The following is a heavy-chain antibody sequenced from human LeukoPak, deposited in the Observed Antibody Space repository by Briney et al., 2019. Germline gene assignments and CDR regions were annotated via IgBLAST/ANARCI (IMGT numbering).Heavy chain of an antibody. V-gene: IGHV4-34*01. CDR3: ARGGVFDY. J-gene: IGHJ4*02. D-gene: IGHD3-10*01. CDR2: INHSGST. CDR1: GGSFSGYY. Sequence: SEALSLTCAVYGGSFSGYYWSWIRQPPGKGLEWIGEINHSGSTNYNPSLKSRVTISVDTSKNQFSLKLSSVTAADTAVYYCARGGVFDYWGQGTLVTVSS.